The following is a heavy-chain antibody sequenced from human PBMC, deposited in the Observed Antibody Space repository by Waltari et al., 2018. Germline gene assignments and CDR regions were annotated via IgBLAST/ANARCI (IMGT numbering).Heavy chain of an antibody. Sequence: HVQLQESGPRLVKPFETLSLICSVSGDSVTAYNLNWFRQSAGKGLEWIGRIDPSGGSDYNPSLKSRVTMSADTSKNQFSLRLTSVTAADTAVYYCARGGPYGLFSGHFSDSWGQGLLVTVSS. V-gene: IGHV4-4*07. CDR3: ARGGPYGLFSGHFSDS. D-gene: IGHD3-22*01. CDR2: IDPSGGS. CDR1: GDSVTAYN. J-gene: IGHJ4*02.